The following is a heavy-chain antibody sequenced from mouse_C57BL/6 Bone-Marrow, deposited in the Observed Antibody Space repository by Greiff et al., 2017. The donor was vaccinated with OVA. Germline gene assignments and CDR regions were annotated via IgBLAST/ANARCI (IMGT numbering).Heavy chain of an antibody. J-gene: IGHJ2*01. D-gene: IGHD2-12*01. CDR2: IWWDDAK. V-gene: IGHV8-8*01. CDR3: ARNRRYDGGYFDY. CDR1: GFSLSTFGMG. Sequence: QVQLKESGPGILQPSQTLSLTCSFSGFSLSTFGMGVGWLRPPSGKGLEWLAHIWWDDAKYYNPALKSRLTISKDTSKNQVFRKIAKVDTADTATYDGARNRRYDGGYFDYWGQGTTLTVSS.